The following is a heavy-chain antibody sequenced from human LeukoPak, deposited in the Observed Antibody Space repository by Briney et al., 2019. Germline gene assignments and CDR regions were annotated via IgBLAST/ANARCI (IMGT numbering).Heavy chain of an antibody. CDR3: ALGNCPTTSCYPGVAFDI. D-gene: IGHD2-2*01. Sequence: SETLSLTCTVSGGSISSGDYFWSWIRQPAGKGLEWIGRFYASGSTNYNPSLQSRVTISVDTSKNQFSLKLTSVTAADTAVYYCALGNCPTTSCYPGVAFDIWGQGTMVTVSS. CDR2: FYASGST. J-gene: IGHJ3*02. V-gene: IGHV4-61*02. CDR1: GGSISSGDYF.